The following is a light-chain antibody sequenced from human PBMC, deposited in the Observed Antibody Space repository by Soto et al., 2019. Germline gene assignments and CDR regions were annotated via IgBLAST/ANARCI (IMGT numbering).Light chain of an antibody. J-gene: IGLJ2*01. Sequence: QSVLTQPGSVSGSPGQSITISCSGTSRDVGAYNLVSWYQQRPGKAPKLLIYEVRNRPSGLSYRFSGSKSGNTASLTISSLLPEDEADYFCSSFSSRKTLVFGGGTKLTVL. V-gene: IGLV2-14*01. CDR1: SRDVGAYNL. CDR3: SSFSSRKTLV. CDR2: EVR.